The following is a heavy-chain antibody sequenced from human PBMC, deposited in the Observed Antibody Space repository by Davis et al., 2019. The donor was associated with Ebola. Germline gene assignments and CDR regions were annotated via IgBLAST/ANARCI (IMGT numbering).Heavy chain of an antibody. Sequence: PGGSLRLSCAASGLIVSNNYMSWVRQAPGKGPEWVSLLYSAGSTDYADSVKGRFTISRDNSKNTLYLQMNSLRAEDTAVYYCAKVRWSYFYAMDVWGQGTTVTVSS. CDR3: AKVRWSYFYAMDV. CDR1: GLIVSNNY. CDR2: LYSAGST. D-gene: IGHD4-23*01. J-gene: IGHJ6*02. V-gene: IGHV3-66*01.